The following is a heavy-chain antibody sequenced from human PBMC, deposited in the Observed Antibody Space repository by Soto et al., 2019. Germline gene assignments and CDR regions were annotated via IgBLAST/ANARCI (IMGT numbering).Heavy chain of an antibody. D-gene: IGHD6-19*01. CDR3: ARAWASGYYYYYGMDV. Sequence: QVQLVQSGAEVKKPGASVKVSCKASGYTFTSYGISWVRRAPGQGLEWMGWISAYNGNTNYAQKLQGRVTMTTDTSTSTAYMELRSLRSDDTAVYYCARAWASGYYYYYGMDVWGQGTTVTVSS. CDR2: ISAYNGNT. CDR1: GYTFTSYG. J-gene: IGHJ6*02. V-gene: IGHV1-18*04.